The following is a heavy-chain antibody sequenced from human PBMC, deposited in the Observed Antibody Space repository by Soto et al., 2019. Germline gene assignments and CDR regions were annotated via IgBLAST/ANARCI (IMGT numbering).Heavy chain of an antibody. Sequence: ASVKVSCKASGYTFTSYAMHWVRQAPGQRLEWMGWINAGNGNTKYSQKFQGRVTITRDTSASTAYMELSSLRSEDTAVYYCARNDQWLDDSFDYWGQGTLVTVSS. CDR1: GYTFTSYA. J-gene: IGHJ4*02. CDR3: ARNDQWLDDSFDY. CDR2: INAGNGNT. V-gene: IGHV1-3*01. D-gene: IGHD6-19*01.